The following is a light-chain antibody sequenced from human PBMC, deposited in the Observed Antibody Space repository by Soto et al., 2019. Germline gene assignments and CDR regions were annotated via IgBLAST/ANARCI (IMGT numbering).Light chain of an antibody. CDR2: GAS. CDR1: QSVSNN. Sequence: ELVMTQSPVTLSVSPGERATLACRASQSVSNNLAWYQQKPGQAPSLRIYGASTRATGIPARFSGSGSGTDFTLTISSLQSEYCAVDYCQQDNNWPPFTFGQGTRLEIK. V-gene: IGKV3-15*01. CDR3: QQDNNWPPFT. J-gene: IGKJ5*01.